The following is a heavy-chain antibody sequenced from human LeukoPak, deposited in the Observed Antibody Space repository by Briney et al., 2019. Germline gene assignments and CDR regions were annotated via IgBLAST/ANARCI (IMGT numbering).Heavy chain of an antibody. CDR2: IXYSGST. CDR1: XGSXSSXXYY. V-gene: IGHV4-39*01. CDR3: ARHSPYDMSAALYYFDY. Sequence: SLXCTVXXGSXSSXXYYWGXIXQXXGXXXXXXXSIXYSGSTYYNPSLKSRVTISVDTSKNQFSLKLSSVTAADTAVYYCARHSPYDMSAALYYFDYWGQGTLVTVSS. D-gene: IGHD3-9*01. J-gene: IGHJ4*02.